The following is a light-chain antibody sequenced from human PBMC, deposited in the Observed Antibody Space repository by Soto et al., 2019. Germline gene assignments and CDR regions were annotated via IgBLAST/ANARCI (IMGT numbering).Light chain of an antibody. CDR2: STS. CDR1: QTISKS. CDR3: EQGSNIPFT. V-gene: IGKV1-39*01. J-gene: IGKJ5*01. Sequence: DIQLTQSPSSLSASVGDRVSITCRASQTISKSFNWFQQKPGEAPKLLIYSTSTLHSGVPSWFSGSGSGTDFTLTITNLQPEDFATYYCEQGSNIPFTFGQGTRLDI.